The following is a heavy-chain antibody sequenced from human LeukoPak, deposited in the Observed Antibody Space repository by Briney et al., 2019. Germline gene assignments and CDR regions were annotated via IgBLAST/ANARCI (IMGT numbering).Heavy chain of an antibody. CDR1: GYSFTSYW. D-gene: IGHD2-15*01. Sequence: GESLKISCKGSGYSFTSYWIVWVRQMPGKGLEWMGIIYPGDSDTRYSPSFQGQVTISADKSISTAYLQWSSLKASDTAMYYCARYRYCSGGNCYGPDYWGQGTLVTVSS. V-gene: IGHV5-51*01. CDR3: ARYRYCSGGNCYGPDY. CDR2: IYPGDSDT. J-gene: IGHJ4*02.